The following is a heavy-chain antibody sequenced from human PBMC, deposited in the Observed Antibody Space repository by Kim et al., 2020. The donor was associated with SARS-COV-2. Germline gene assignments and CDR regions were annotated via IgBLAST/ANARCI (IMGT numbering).Heavy chain of an antibody. V-gene: IGHV3-21*01. Sequence: GGSLRLSCAASGFTFSSYSMNWVRQAPGKGLEWVSSISSSSSYIYYADSVKGRFTISRDNAKNSLYLQMNSLRAEDTAVYYCASSRYCSGGSCYNFDYWGQGTLVTVSS. D-gene: IGHD2-15*01. CDR2: ISSSSSYI. CDR3: ASSRYCSGGSCYNFDY. J-gene: IGHJ4*02. CDR1: GFTFSSYS.